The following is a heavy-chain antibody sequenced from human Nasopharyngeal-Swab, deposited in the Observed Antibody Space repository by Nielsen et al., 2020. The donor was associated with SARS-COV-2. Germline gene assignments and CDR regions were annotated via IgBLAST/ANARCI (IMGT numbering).Heavy chain of an antibody. CDR1: GFTVSSYA. CDR3: ARVRGTSWVDY. CDR2: IRTTGDT. J-gene: IGHJ4*02. Sequence: GGSLRLSCTASGFTVSSYAMHWVRQTTGKGLEWVSAIRTTGDTYYPDSVKGRFTISRENAKNSLYLQINGLRAEDTAVYYCARVRGTSWVDYWGQGTLVTVSS. D-gene: IGHD6-13*01. V-gene: IGHV3-13*01.